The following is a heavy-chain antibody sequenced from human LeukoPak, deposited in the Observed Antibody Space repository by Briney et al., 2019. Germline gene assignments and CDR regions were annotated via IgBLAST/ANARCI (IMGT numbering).Heavy chain of an antibody. J-gene: IGHJ4*02. V-gene: IGHV4-59*12. CDR3: ARPDTAWGPSPHFDY. CDR2: IYYSGST. D-gene: IGHD7-27*01. Sequence: PSETLSLTCTVSGGSISSYYWSWIRQPPGKGLEWIGYIYYSGSTNYNPSLKSRVTISVDTSKNQFSLKLSSVTAADTAVYYCARPDTAWGPSPHFDYWGQGTLVTVSS. CDR1: GGSISSYY.